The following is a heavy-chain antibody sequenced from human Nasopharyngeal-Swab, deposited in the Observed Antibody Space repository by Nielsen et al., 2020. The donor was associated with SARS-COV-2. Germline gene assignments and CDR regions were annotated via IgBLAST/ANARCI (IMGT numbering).Heavy chain of an antibody. J-gene: IGHJ6*03. CDR2: ISWNSGSI. CDR1: GFTLVDYA. CDR3: ASLSGSSSAYYYYMDV. Sequence: GGSLRLSCPAFGFTLVDYAMPWVRQPPGKGLEWVSGISWNSGSIGYADSVKGRFTISRDNAKNSLYLQMNSLRAEDTALYYCASLSGSSSAYYYYMDVWGKGTTVTVSS. D-gene: IGHD6-6*01. V-gene: IGHV3-9*01.